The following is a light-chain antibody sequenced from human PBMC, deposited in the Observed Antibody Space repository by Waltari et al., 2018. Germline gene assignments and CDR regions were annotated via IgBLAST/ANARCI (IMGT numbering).Light chain of an antibody. CDR3: QTGGHGIWV. J-gene: IGLJ3*02. Sequence: QLVLTQSPSASASLGASVKLTCTLRSGHRSDAIAWHQQQPEKGPRYLMKVNSDGSHSKGDGIPDRFSGSSSGAERYLTISSLQSEDEADYYCQTGGHGIWVFGGGTKLTVL. CDR2: VNSDGSH. CDR1: SGHRSDA. V-gene: IGLV4-69*01.